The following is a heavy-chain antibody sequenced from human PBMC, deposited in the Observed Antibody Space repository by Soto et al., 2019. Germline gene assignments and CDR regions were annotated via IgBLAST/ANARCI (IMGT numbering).Heavy chain of an antibody. CDR2: ISYDGRSE. CDR1: GYTFSGHG. Sequence: GWSLRLSCAASGYTFSGHGIHLVRQAPGKGLEWLAVISYDGRSEYYADSVKGRFSVSRDNSNNMAYLQMNSLRVEDTAMYYCAKQYNLGGLEDYWGQGTLVTVSS. D-gene: IGHD1-20*01. V-gene: IGHV3-30*18. CDR3: AKQYNLGGLEDY. J-gene: IGHJ4*02.